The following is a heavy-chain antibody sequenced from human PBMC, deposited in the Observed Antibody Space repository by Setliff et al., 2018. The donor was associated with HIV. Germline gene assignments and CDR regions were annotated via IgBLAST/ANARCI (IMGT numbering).Heavy chain of an antibody. V-gene: IGHV7-4-1*02. CDR3: AREFLLGDLSFPAN. Sequence: ASVKVSCKASGYTFTSYDINWVRQAPGQGLEWMGWVNTKTGNPTYAQDFTGRFVFSLDTSVNTAYLEISGLKIEDTAVYFCAREFLLGDLSFPANWGQGTLVTVSS. CDR1: GYTFTSYD. CDR2: VNTKTGNP. J-gene: IGHJ4*02. D-gene: IGHD3-16*02.